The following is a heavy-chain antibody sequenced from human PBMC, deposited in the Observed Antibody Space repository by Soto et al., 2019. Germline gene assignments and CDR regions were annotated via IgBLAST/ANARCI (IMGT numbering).Heavy chain of an antibody. CDR3: ARDPGSSLYYFDY. CDR2: IWYDGSNN. Sequence: QVQLVESGVVVVQPGKSLRLSCAASGFTFSSHGMYWVRQAPGKGLEGVAVIWYDGSNNYYADSVKGRFTISRDNYKNTLYLQTNSLRADDTAVYYCARDPGSSLYYFDYWGQGTLVTIS. D-gene: IGHD6-13*01. J-gene: IGHJ4*02. CDR1: GFTFSSHG. V-gene: IGHV3-33*01.